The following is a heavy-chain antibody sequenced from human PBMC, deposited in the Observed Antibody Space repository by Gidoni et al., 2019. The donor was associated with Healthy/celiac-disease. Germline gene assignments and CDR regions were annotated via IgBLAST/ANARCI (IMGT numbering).Heavy chain of an antibody. CDR3: ARQYGSGSYYPYYYYMDV. J-gene: IGHJ6*03. Sequence: QVQLVESGGGVVQPGRSLRLSCAASGFTFRSYAMHWVRQAPGKGLEWVAVISYDGSNKYYADSVKGRFTISRDNSKNTLYLQMNSLRAEDTAVYYCARQYGSGSYYPYYYYMDVWGKGTTVTVSS. CDR1: GFTFRSYA. CDR2: ISYDGSNK. D-gene: IGHD3-10*01. V-gene: IGHV3-30-3*01.